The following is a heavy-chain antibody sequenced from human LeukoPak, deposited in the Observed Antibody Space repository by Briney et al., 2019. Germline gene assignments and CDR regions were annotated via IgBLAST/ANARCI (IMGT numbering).Heavy chain of an antibody. V-gene: IGHV3-43D*03. Sequence: GGSLRLSCAASGFTFDDYAMHWVRQAPGKGLEWVSLISWDGGSTYYADSVKGRFTISRDNSKNSLYLQMYSLRAEDTALYYCAKGENYYDSSGYYEEDYWGQGTLVTVSS. CDR1: GFTFDDYA. D-gene: IGHD3-22*01. CDR3: AKGENYYDSSGYYEEDY. J-gene: IGHJ4*02. CDR2: ISWDGGST.